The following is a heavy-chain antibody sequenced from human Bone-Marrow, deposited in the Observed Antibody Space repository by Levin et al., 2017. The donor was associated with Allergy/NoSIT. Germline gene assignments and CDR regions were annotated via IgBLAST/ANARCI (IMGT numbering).Heavy chain of an antibody. Sequence: QLGESLKISCAASGFTFSSYWMTWVRQAPGKGLEWVANIKLDGSETHYVDSVEGRFTISRDNAKNSVYLQMNSLRAEDTAVYYCARAIHTNYVGNDYWGQGTLVTVSS. D-gene: IGHD3-16*01. CDR2: IKLDGSET. CDR3: ARAIHTNYVGNDY. J-gene: IGHJ4*02. CDR1: GFTFSSYW. V-gene: IGHV3-7*01.